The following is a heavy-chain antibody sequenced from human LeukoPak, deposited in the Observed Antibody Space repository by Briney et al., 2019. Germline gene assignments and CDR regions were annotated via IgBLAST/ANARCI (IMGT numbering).Heavy chain of an antibody. Sequence: PGGSLRLSCAASGFTFNSNWMTWVRQAPGKGLEWVANIKQDGSEEYYVDSVKGRFTIARDNSKNTLYLQMNSLRAEDTAVYYCARDENYYYYGMDVWGQGTTVTVSS. V-gene: IGHV3-7*01. J-gene: IGHJ6*02. CDR2: IKQDGSEE. CDR1: GFTFNSNW. CDR3: ARDENYYYYGMDV.